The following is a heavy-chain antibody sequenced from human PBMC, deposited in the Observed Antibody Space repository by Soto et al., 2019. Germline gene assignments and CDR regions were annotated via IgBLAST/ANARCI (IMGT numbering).Heavy chain of an antibody. CDR1: GFTFSSYG. CDR2: ISYDGSNK. CDR3: AKTRQGYCSGGSCYVFDY. Sequence: GGSLRLSCAASGFTFSSYGMHWVRQAPGKGLEWVAVISYDGSNKYYADSVKGRFTISRDNSKNTLYLQMNSLRAEDTAVYYCAKTRQGYCSGGSCYVFDYWGQGTLVTVSS. J-gene: IGHJ4*02. D-gene: IGHD2-15*01. V-gene: IGHV3-30*18.